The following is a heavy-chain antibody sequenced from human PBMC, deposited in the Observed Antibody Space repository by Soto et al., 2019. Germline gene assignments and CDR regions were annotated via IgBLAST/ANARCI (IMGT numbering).Heavy chain of an antibody. J-gene: IGHJ6*02. D-gene: IGHD3-3*01. CDR3: ARGAYNYDLWSGYRNLYYYYGMDV. V-gene: IGHV4-31*03. Sequence: QVQLQESGPGLVKPSQTLSLTCSVSGASISSGGYYWNWIRQHTEKGLEWIGSMYYSGSTLYNPSLKSRLTISIDTSKNQLFLKLRSVTAADTAVYFCARGAYNYDLWSGYRNLYYYYGMDVWGQGTTVTVSS. CDR2: MYYSGST. CDR1: GASISSGGYY.